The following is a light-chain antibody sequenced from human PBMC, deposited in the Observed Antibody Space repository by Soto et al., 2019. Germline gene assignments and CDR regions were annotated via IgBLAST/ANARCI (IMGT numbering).Light chain of an antibody. J-gene: IGKJ4*01. Sequence: EILLTQSPATLSLSPGEGATLSCRASHRVSTYIAWYQQKPGQAPRLLIYDASNRATGVPARFSGSGSGKDFTLTISSLEPGDAAVYYCQQRWDLIVTFGGGTKVEI. V-gene: IGKV3-11*01. CDR2: DAS. CDR1: HRVSTY. CDR3: QQRWDLIVT.